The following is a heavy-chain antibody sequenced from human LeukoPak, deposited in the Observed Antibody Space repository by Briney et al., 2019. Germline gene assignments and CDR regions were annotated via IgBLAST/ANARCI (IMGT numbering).Heavy chain of an antibody. CDR3: ARGVPDDYVWGSYRKTRGYYFDY. CDR1: GGSFSGYY. V-gene: IGHV4-34*01. D-gene: IGHD3-16*02. J-gene: IGHJ4*02. Sequence: SETLSLTCAVYGGSFSGYYWSWIRQPPGKGLEWIGEINHSGSTNYNPSLKSRVTISVDTSKNQFSLKLSSATAADTAVYYCARGVPDDYVWGSYRKTRGYYFDYWGQGTLVTASS. CDR2: INHSGST.